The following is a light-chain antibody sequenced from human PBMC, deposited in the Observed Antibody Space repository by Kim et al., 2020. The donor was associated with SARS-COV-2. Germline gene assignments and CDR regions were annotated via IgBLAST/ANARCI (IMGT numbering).Light chain of an antibody. Sequence: EIVLTQSPGTLSLSPGERATLSCRASQSVSSIYLAWYQHKPGQAPRLLIYGASSRATGIPDRFSGSGSGTDYTLTITRLEPEDFAVYYCQQYGSSYTFGQGTKLEI. CDR3: QQYGSSYT. J-gene: IGKJ2*01. CDR1: QSVSSIY. CDR2: GAS. V-gene: IGKV3-20*01.